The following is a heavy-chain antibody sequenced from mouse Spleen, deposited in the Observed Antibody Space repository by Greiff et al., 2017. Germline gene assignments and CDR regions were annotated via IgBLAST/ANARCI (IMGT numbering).Heavy chain of an antibody. CDR2: IWSGGST. V-gene: IGHV2-2*01. CDR3: ARNRGYGRGYFDV. CDR1: GFSLTSYG. J-gene: IGHJ1*01. Sequence: VQLQQSGPGLVQPSQSLSITCTVSGFSLTSYGVHWVRQSPGKGLEWLGVIWSGGSTDYNAAFISRLSISKDNSKSQVFFKMNSLQADDTAIYYCARNRGYGRGYFDVWGAGTTVTVSS. D-gene: IGHD1-1*01.